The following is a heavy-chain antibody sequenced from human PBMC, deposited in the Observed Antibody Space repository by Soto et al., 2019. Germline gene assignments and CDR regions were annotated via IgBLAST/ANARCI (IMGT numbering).Heavy chain of an antibody. CDR3: ARGGSSTSCYADYGMDV. D-gene: IGHD2-2*01. CDR2: ISAYNGNT. CDR1: GYTFTSHG. Sequence: ASVKVSCKATGYTFTSHGISWGRQAPGQGLEWMGWISAYNGNTNYAQKLQGRVTMTTDTYTSTANMELRSMRSNDTAVDYCARGGSSTSCYADYGMDVWGQGTTVTVSS. V-gene: IGHV1-18*04. J-gene: IGHJ6*02.